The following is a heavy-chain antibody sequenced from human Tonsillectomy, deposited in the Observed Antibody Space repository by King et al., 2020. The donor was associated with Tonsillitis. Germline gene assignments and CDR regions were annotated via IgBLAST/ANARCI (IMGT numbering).Heavy chain of an antibody. V-gene: IGHV4-59*01. J-gene: IGHJ4*02. D-gene: IGHD3-22*01. CDR3: ARESLKSPNYYDSSGYPYFDY. Sequence: QVQLQESGPGLVKPSETLSLTCIVSGGSISSYYWSWIRQSPGKGLEWIGNIYYSGITRYNPSLKSRVTISVDPSRTQFSLKLTSVTAADTAVYYCARESLKSPNYYDSSGYPYFDYWGQGTLVTVSS. CDR1: GGSISSYY. CDR2: IYYSGIT.